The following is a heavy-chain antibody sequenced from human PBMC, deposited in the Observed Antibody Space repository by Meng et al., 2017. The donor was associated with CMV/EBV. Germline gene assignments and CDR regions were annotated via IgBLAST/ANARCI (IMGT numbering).Heavy chain of an antibody. J-gene: IGHJ4*02. CDR2: IYSSGVT. D-gene: IGHD2-2*01. V-gene: IGHV4-4*07. CDR3: ARTDCSSTSCYLNY. CDR1: GGSIRSYY. Sequence: CTDSGGSIRSYYWSWIRQPAGKVLEWIGRIYSSGVTNYKSSLKSRVTMSVDTSRNQFSLKLSSVTAADTAVYYCARTDCSSTSCYLNYWGQGTLAPSPQ.